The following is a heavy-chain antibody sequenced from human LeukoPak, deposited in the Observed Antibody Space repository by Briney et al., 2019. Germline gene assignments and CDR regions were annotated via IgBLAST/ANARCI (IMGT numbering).Heavy chain of an antibody. Sequence: GGSLRVSCTASGFTFSNFAMSWVRQAPGKGLEWVSTITGGSGAKYYADSVKGRFTISRDNSKNTLYLQMNSLRAEDTAVYYCARLDYWGQGTLVTVSS. CDR3: ARLDY. CDR2: ITGGSGAK. V-gene: IGHV3-23*01. J-gene: IGHJ4*02. CDR1: GFTFSNFA.